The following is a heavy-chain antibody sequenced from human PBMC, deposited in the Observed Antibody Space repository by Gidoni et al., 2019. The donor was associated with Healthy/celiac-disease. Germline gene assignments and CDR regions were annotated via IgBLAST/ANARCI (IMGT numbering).Heavy chain of an antibody. Sequence: EVQLVESGVVVVQPGAPLRLSRAAPGFTSADYTMHWVRPDPGTGLEWFSLISWDGVSTYYADSVKGRFTISRDDSKNSLYLQMNGLRTEDAALYYCAKNISAKRITMVRGGWPKDYGMGVWGQGTTVTVSS. CDR2: ISWDGVST. CDR1: GFTSADYT. CDR3: AKNISAKRITMVRGGWPKDYGMGV. D-gene: IGHD3-10*01. J-gene: IGHJ6*02. V-gene: IGHV3-43*01.